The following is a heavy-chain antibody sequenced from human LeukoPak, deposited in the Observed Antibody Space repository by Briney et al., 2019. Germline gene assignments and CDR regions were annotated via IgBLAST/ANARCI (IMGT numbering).Heavy chain of an antibody. CDR2: IDPSDSYT. V-gene: IGHV5-10-1*01. Sequence: HGESLKISCKGSGYSFTSYWISWVRQMPGKGLEWMGRIDPSDSYTNYSTSFQGHVTISADKSISTAYLEWSRLKASDTAMYYCARPGINYDILTGYYPPYGMDVWGQGTTVAVSS. J-gene: IGHJ6*02. CDR1: GYSFTSYW. CDR3: ARPGINYDILTGYYPPYGMDV. D-gene: IGHD3-9*01.